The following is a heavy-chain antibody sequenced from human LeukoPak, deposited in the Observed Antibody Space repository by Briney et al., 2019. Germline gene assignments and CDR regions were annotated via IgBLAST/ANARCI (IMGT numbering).Heavy chain of an antibody. D-gene: IGHD3-22*01. CDR1: GGSISSYY. Sequence: PSETLPLTCTVSGGSISSYYWSWIRQPPGKGLEWIGYIYYSGSTNYNPSLKSRVTISVDTSKNQFSLKLSSVTAADTAVYYCARNRGYYDSSGYYYWGQGTLVTVSS. CDR3: ARNRGYYDSSGYYY. V-gene: IGHV4-59*01. CDR2: IYYSGST. J-gene: IGHJ4*02.